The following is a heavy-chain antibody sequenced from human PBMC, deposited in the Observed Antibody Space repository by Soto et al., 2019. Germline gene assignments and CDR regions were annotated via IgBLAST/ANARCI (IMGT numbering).Heavy chain of an antibody. D-gene: IGHD6-19*01. J-gene: IGHJ5*02. CDR2: IRGGAANT. Sequence: GGTLRLSCAASGLTFRNYAMSWVRQTPGKGLEWVAGIRGGAANTYYADSVKGRFTISRDNSKTTLSLQMTSLSAEDTAVYSCAKDFCSSGWPGARGSWGQGPLV. V-gene: IGHV3-23*01. CDR3: AKDFCSSGWPGARGS. CDR1: GLTFRNYA.